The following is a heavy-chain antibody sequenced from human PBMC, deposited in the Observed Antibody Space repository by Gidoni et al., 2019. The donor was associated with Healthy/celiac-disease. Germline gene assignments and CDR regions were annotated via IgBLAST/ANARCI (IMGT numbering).Heavy chain of an antibody. Sequence: EVQLVESGGGLVKPGGSLRLSCAASGFTFSNAWMSGVRQAPGKGLEWVGSIKSKTDVGTTDYAAPVKGRFTISRDDSKNTLYLQMNSLKTEDTAVYYCTTDFYCSGGSCPSLFDYWGQGTLVTVSS. D-gene: IGHD2-15*01. V-gene: IGHV3-15*01. J-gene: IGHJ4*02. CDR2: IKSKTDVGTT. CDR1: GFTFSNAW. CDR3: TTDFYCSGGSCPSLFDY.